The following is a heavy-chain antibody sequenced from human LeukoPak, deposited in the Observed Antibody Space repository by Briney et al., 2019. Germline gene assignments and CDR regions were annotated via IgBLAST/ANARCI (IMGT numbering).Heavy chain of an antibody. J-gene: IGHJ6*03. V-gene: IGHV1-18*01. CDR2: ISAYNGNT. CDR3: ARVLMKTYYYDSSGYRYYYYMDV. CDR1: GYTFTSYG. D-gene: IGHD3-22*01. Sequence: ASVKVSCKASGYTFTSYGISWVRQAPGQGLEWMGWISAYNGNTNYAQKLQGRVTMTTDTSTSKAYMALRSLRSDATAVYYCARVLMKTYYYDSSGYRYYYYMDVWGKGTTVPVSS.